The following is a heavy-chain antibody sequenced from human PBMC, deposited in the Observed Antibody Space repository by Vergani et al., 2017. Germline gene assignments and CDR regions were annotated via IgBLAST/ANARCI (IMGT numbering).Heavy chain of an antibody. CDR1: GGSISSGSYY. D-gene: IGHD3-16*02. J-gene: IGHJ3*02. V-gene: IGHV4-61*02. CDR3: ARDAMITFGGVIVKGAFDI. Sequence: QVQLQESGPGLVKPSQTLSLTCTVSGGSISSGSYYWSWIRQPAGKGLEWIGRIYTSGSTNYNPSLKSRVTISVDTSKNQFSLKLSSVTAADTAVYYCARDAMITFGGVIVKGAFDIWGQGTMVTVSS. CDR2: IYTSGST.